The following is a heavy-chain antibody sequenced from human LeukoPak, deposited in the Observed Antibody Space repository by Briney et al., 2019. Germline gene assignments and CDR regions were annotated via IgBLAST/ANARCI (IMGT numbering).Heavy chain of an antibody. Sequence: PGGSLRLSCAASGFTFSSYSMNWVRQAPGRGLEWVSFISSSSNYVYYADSVKGRFTISRDNAKNSLYLQMNSLRAEDTAVYYCTRAQWAYCSSTNCYLPTAVMTGYLSPFNWGQGTLVTVSS. CDR1: GFTFSSYS. D-gene: IGHD2-2*01. CDR3: TRAQWAYCSSTNCYLPTAVMTGYLSPFN. V-gene: IGHV3-21*01. CDR2: ISSSSNYV. J-gene: IGHJ4*02.